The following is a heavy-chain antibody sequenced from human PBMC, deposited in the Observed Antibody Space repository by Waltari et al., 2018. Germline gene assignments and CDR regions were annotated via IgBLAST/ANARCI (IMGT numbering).Heavy chain of an antibody. CDR3: ARVYDFWSGYYTAHAFDI. Sequence: QVQLQESGPGLVKPSETLSLTCTVSGGSISSYYWSWIRQPPGKGLEWIGYIYYSGSTNYNPSLKSRVTISVDTSKNQFSLKLSSVTAADTAVYYCARVYDFWSGYYTAHAFDIWGQGTMVTVSS. CDR1: GGSISSYY. V-gene: IGHV4-59*01. CDR2: IYYSGST. J-gene: IGHJ3*02. D-gene: IGHD3-3*01.